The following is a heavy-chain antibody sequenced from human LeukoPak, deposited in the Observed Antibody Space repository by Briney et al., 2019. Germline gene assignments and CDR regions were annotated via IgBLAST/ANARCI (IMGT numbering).Heavy chain of an antibody. D-gene: IGHD1-7*01. CDR1: GGSISSYY. CDR3: ARETSTETTADWFDP. J-gene: IGHJ5*02. CDR2: IYYSGST. V-gene: IGHV4-59*01. Sequence: SETLSLTCTVSGGSISSYYWSWIRQPPGKGLEWIGYIYYSGSTNYNPSLKSRVTISVDTSKNQFSLKLSSVTAADTAVYYCARETSTETTADWFDPWGQGTLVTVSS.